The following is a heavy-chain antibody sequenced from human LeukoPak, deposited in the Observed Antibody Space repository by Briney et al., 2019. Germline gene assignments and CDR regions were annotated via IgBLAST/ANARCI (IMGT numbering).Heavy chain of an antibody. CDR3: ARGLKARYYYGSGSYASGRYYFDY. V-gene: IGHV4-34*01. CDR1: GGSLSGYY. D-gene: IGHD3-10*01. J-gene: IGHJ4*02. CDR2: INHSGST. Sequence: SETLSLTCAVYGGSLSGYYWSWIRQPPGKGLEWIGEINHSGSTNYNPSLKSRVTISVDTSKNQFSLKLSSVTAADTAVYYCARGLKARYYYGSGSYASGRYYFDYWGQGTLVTVSS.